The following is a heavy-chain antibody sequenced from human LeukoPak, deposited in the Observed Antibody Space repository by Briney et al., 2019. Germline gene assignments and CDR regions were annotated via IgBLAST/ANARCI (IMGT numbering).Heavy chain of an antibody. D-gene: IGHD3-10*01. Sequence: SGPTLVNPTQTLALTCTFSGFSISTSGVGVGWIRQPPARALEWLAFTYWDGDNRYSPFLKNRLTVTKDTSKNQVVLTMTNMDPVDTATYYCAHRVGDGSSWDGGHFDYWGQGILVTVYS. CDR1: GFSISTSGVG. CDR2: TYWDGDN. CDR3: AHRVGDGSSWDGGHFDY. V-gene: IGHV2-5*02. J-gene: IGHJ4*02.